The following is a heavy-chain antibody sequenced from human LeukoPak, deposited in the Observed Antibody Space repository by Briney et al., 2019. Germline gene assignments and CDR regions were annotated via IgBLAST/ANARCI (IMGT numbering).Heavy chain of an antibody. CDR2: IIASGSST. D-gene: IGHD6-19*01. Sequence: QPGGSLRLSCAASGFTFSAYAMTWVRQAPGKGLEWVSSIIASGSSTFYADSVKGRFTIFRDNSKNILYLQMNGLRAEDTALYYCAKYTSGWYEDYWGQGTLVTVSS. V-gene: IGHV3-23*01. CDR1: GFTFSAYA. J-gene: IGHJ4*02. CDR3: AKYTSGWYEDY.